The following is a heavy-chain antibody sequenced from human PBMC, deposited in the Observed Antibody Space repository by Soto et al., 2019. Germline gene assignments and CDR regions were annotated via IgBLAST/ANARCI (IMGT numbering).Heavy chain of an antibody. Sequence: PGGSLRLSCATSGFTFSSYAMSWVRQAPGKGLEWVSGISWNSGSIGYADSVKGRFTISRDNAKNSLYLQMNSLRAEDTALYYCAKAVGSYGNFDYWGQGTLVTVSS. V-gene: IGHV3-9*01. CDR3: AKAVGSYGNFDY. J-gene: IGHJ4*02. CDR1: GFTFSSYA. D-gene: IGHD5-18*01. CDR2: ISWNSGSI.